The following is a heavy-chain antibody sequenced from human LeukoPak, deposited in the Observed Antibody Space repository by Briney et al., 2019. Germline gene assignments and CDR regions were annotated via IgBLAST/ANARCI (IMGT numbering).Heavy chain of an antibody. V-gene: IGHV4-34*01. Sequence: SETLSLTCAVYGGSFSGYYWSWIRQPPGKGLEWIGGINHSGSTNYNPSLKSRVTISVDTSKNQFSLKLSSVTAADTAVYYCARGNCSGGSCYGYYFDYWGQGTLVTVSS. CDR1: GGSFSGYY. J-gene: IGHJ4*02. CDR2: INHSGST. D-gene: IGHD2-15*01. CDR3: ARGNCSGGSCYGYYFDY.